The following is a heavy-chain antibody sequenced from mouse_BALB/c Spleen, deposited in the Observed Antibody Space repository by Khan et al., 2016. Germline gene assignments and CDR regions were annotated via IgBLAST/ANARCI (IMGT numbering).Heavy chain of an antibody. J-gene: IGHJ3*01. CDR2: INPITGYT. CDR1: GYTFTSYW. V-gene: IGHV1-7*01. CDR3: ARWAYYGNYLFAY. D-gene: IGHD2-10*01. Sequence: VQLQESGAELAKPGASVKMSCTASGYTFTSYWMHWVKQRPGQGLEWIGYINPITGYTEYNQKFKDKATLTADKSSSTAYMQLSSLTSEDSAVYYCARWAYYGNYLFAYWGQGTLVTVSA.